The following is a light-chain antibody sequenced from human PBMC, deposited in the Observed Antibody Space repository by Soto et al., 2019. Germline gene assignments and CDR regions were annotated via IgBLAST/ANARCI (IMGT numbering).Light chain of an antibody. CDR1: QGVSSY. Sequence: EIAMTQSPAALSVSLGERVSLTCRASQGVSSYLAWYQQKPGQAPRLLISDASTRATDIPDRFSGSGSGTDFTLTISSLQSSDLAVYYCLQYSTWPPLYTFGQGTKLEIK. V-gene: IGKV3-15*01. CDR3: LQYSTWPPLYT. CDR2: DAS. J-gene: IGKJ2*01.